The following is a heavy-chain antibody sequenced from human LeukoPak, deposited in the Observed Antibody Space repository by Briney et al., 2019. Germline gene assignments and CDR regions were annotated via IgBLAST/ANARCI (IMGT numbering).Heavy chain of an antibody. J-gene: IGHJ3*02. V-gene: IGHV3-30*02. CDR3: ARGGYTYDRAFDI. CDR2: IRYDGSNK. Sequence: GGSLRLSCAASGFTFSSYGMHCVRQAPGKGLEWVAFIRYDGSNKYYADSVKGRFTISRDNSKNTLYLQMNSLRAEDTAVYYCARGGYTYDRAFDIWGQGTMVTVSS. D-gene: IGHD6-13*01. CDR1: GFTFSSYG.